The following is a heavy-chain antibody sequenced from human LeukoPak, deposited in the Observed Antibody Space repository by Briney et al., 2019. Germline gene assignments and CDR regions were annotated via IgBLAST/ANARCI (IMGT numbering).Heavy chain of an antibody. CDR1: GFTFSSYA. V-gene: IGHV3-23*01. J-gene: IGHJ4*02. CDR2: ISGSGGST. Sequence: GGSLRLSCAASGFTFSSYAMSWVRQAPGKGLEWVSAISGSGGSTYYADSVKGRFTISRDNSKNRLYLQMNSLRAEAPAVYYCAKDPVPGTTFSSFDSWGQGTLVTVSS. CDR3: AKDPVPGTTFSSFDS. D-gene: IGHD1-7*01.